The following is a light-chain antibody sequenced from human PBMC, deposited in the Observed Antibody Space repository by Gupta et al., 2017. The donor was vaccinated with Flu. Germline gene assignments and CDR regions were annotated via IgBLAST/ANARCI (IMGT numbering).Light chain of an antibody. CDR3: QQYYTTPWT. Sequence: NCKSSQNVLSISKNKNYLAWYQQKPGQPPKLLISWASTRESGVPDRFSGSGSGTDFTLTISSLQAEDVAVYYCQQYYTTPWTFGQGTSVEIK. J-gene: IGKJ1*01. CDR1: QNVLSISKNKNY. CDR2: WAS. V-gene: IGKV4-1*01.